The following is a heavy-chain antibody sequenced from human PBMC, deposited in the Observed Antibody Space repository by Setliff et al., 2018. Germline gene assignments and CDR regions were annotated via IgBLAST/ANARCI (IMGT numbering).Heavy chain of an antibody. CDR2: FDPEDGET. D-gene: IGHD3-22*01. Sequence: ASVKVSCKVSGYTLTELSMHWVRHAPGKGLEWMGGFDPEDGETIYAQKFQGRVTMTEDTSTDTAYMELSSLRSEDTAVYYCATGTTDRGIVAYYYYYMDVWGEGTTVTVSS. V-gene: IGHV1-24*01. CDR1: GYTLTELS. CDR3: ATGTTDRGIVAYYYYYMDV. J-gene: IGHJ6*03.